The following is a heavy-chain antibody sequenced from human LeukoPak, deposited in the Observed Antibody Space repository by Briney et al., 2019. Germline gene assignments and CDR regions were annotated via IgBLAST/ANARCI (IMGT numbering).Heavy chain of an antibody. CDR1: GGTFSNYA. J-gene: IGHJ4*02. CDR2: IIPIFGIA. CDR3: ARWDSSGFYFDC. Sequence: SVKVSCKASGGTFSNYAISWVRQAPGQGLEWMGRIIPIFGIANYAQKFQGRVTITADKSTSTAYMELSSLRSEDTAVYYCARWDSSGFYFDCWGQGTLVTVSS. V-gene: IGHV1-69*04. D-gene: IGHD3-22*01.